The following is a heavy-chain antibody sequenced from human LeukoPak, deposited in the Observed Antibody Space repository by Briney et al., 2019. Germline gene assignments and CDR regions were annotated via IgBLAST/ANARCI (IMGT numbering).Heavy chain of an antibody. CDR1: GGSISSRSYY. CDR3: ARQGSAYAHVY. Sequence: SATVSLTCTVSGGSISSRSYYWGWIRQPPGKGLEWIGRIYYSGSTYCNPSLKSRVTISVDTSKNQFSLKLSSVTAADTAVYYCARQGSAYAHVYWGQGTLVTVS. V-gene: IGHV4-39*01. CDR2: IYYSGST. D-gene: IGHD5-12*01. J-gene: IGHJ4*02.